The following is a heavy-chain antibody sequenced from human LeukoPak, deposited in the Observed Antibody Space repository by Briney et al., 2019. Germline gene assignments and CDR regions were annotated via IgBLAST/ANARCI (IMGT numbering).Heavy chain of an antibody. V-gene: IGHV3-30*02. J-gene: IGHJ5*02. Sequence: GGSLRLSCAASGFTFSSYGMHWVRQAPGKGLEWVAFIRYDGSNKYYADSVKGRFTISRDNSKNTLYLQMNSLRAEDTAVYYCAKPPDYDFWSGSNWFDPWGQGTLVTVSS. CDR3: AKPPDYDFWSGSNWFDP. CDR1: GFTFSSYG. D-gene: IGHD3-3*01. CDR2: IRYDGSNK.